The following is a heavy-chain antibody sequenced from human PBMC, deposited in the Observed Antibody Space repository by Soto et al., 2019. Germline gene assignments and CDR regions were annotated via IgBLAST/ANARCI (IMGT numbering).Heavy chain of an antibody. CDR3: AKDKWSLGSGTYGTSDY. J-gene: IGHJ4*02. CDR1: GFTFSSYW. D-gene: IGHD3-10*02. Sequence: GGSLRLSCAASGFTFSSYWMSWVRQAPGKGLEWVANIKQDGSEKYYVDSVKGRFTISRDNAKNTLYLQMNSLRAGDTAVYYCAKDKWSLGSGTYGTSDYWGQGTLVTVSS. CDR2: IKQDGSEK. V-gene: IGHV3-7*01.